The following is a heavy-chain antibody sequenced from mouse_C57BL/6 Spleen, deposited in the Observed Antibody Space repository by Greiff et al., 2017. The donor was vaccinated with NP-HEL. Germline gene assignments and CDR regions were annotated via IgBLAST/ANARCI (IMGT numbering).Heavy chain of an antibody. CDR1: GYSFTDYN. CDR2: INPNYGTT. CDR3: ASSGSSPPYYAMDY. Sequence: VQLQQSGPELVKPGASVKISCKASGYSFTDYNMNWVKQSNGKSLEWIGVINPNYGTTSYNQKFQGKATLTVDQSSSTAYIQLNSLTSEDSAVYYCASSGSSPPYYAMDYWGQGTSVTVSS. D-gene: IGHD1-1*01. V-gene: IGHV1-39*01. J-gene: IGHJ4*01.